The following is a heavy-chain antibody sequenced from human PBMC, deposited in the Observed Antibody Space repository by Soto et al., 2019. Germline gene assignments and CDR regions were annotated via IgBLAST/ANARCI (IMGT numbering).Heavy chain of an antibody. D-gene: IGHD3-10*01. CDR2: IIPLFGTT. CDR1: GGTFNTYG. Sequence: QVHLVQSGAEVKKPGSSVKVSCRASGGTFNTYGFNWVRQASGQGLEWMGGIIPLFGTTTYAQNFQRRVTITEDQSTTTAYMAMSGLTSEDTAVYFCARGGELAGWMPFDSWGQGTLVTVSS. CDR3: ARGGELAGWMPFDS. J-gene: IGHJ4*02. V-gene: IGHV1-69*01.